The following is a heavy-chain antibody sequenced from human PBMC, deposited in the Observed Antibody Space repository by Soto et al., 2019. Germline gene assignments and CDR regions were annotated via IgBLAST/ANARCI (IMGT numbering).Heavy chain of an antibody. CDR3: VRGGFEEYFHYMDL. CDR2: INSDGSST. D-gene: IGHD3-10*01. CDR1: GFSFSNYG. Sequence: EVQLVESGGGLVQPGGSLRLSCVDSGFSFSNYGMYWVRQAPGKGLVWVSHINSDGSSTSYADSVKGRFTISRDNAKNTLYLQVNSLRVEDTAMYYCVRGGFEEYFHYMDLWGKGTTVTVAS. J-gene: IGHJ6*03. V-gene: IGHV3-74*01.